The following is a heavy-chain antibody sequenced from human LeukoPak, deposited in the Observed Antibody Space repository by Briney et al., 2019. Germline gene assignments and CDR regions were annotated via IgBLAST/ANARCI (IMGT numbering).Heavy chain of an antibody. CDR3: ARAPPGATDYFDY. CDR1: GGSISSYY. V-gene: IGHV4-59*12. Sequence: SETLSLTCTVSGGSISSYYWSWIRQPPGKGLEWIGYIYYSGSTNYNPSLKSRVTMSVDTSKNQFSLKLSSVTAADTAVYYCARAPPGATDYFDYWGQGTLVTVSS. CDR2: IYYSGST. J-gene: IGHJ4*02. D-gene: IGHD1-26*01.